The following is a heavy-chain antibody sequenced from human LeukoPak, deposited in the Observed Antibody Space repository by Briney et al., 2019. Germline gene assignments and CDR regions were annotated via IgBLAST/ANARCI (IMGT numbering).Heavy chain of an antibody. V-gene: IGHV4-34*01. CDR1: GGSFSGYY. J-gene: IGHJ5*02. Sequence: PSETLSLTCAVYGGSFSGYYWSWIRQPPGKGLEWIGTIYDSGNTNYNPSLRSRLTISVDTSRNQFSLKLSSVTAADTAVYYCARHDCDSSRCSVNWFDPWGQGTLVTVSS. CDR3: ARHDCDSSRCSVNWFDP. CDR2: IYDSGNT. D-gene: IGHD2/OR15-2a*01.